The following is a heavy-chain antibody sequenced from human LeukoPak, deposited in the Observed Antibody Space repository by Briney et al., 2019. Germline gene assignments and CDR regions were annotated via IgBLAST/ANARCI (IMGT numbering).Heavy chain of an antibody. V-gene: IGHV3-49*03. CDR2: IRIEAQGGTT. Sequence: GGSLRLSCTSSGFTFGDYAMSWFRQAPGKGLEWVGFIRIEAQGGTTEYAASVKDRFTISRDDSKSIAYLQMNSLRAEDTAVYFCARVGESYDLLSGYQNSYFDLWGRGTSVTVSS. CDR3: ARVGESYDLLSGYQNSYFDL. D-gene: IGHD3-3*01. CDR1: GFTFGDYA. J-gene: IGHJ2*01.